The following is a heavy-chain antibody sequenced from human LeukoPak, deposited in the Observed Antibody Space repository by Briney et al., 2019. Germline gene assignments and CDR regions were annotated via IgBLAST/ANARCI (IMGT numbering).Heavy chain of an antibody. CDR1: GYTFTSYD. D-gene: IGHD5-18*01. CDR3: AREERYSSSGWFDP. Sequence: GSVKVSCKASGYTFTSYDINWVRQATGQGLEWMGWMNPNSGNTGYAQKFQGRVTITRNTSISTAYMELSRLRSDDTAVYYCAREERYSSSGWFDPWGQGTLVTVSS. J-gene: IGHJ5*02. CDR2: MNPNSGNT. V-gene: IGHV1-8*03.